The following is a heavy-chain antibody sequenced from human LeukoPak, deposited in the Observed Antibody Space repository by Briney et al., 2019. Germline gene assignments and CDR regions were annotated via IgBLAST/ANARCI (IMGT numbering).Heavy chain of an antibody. V-gene: IGHV3-7*01. CDR1: GFTFSTYW. CDR3: ARNPELGSDSTGYRAFDI. Sequence: GGSLRLSCAASGFTFSTYWMTWVRQTPGKGLEWVANIKKDGSEKYYVDSVKGRFTISRDNAKNSLYLQMNSLRAEDTAVYYCARNPELGSDSTGYRAFDIWGQGIMVTVSS. J-gene: IGHJ3*02. CDR2: IKKDGSEK. D-gene: IGHD3-22*01.